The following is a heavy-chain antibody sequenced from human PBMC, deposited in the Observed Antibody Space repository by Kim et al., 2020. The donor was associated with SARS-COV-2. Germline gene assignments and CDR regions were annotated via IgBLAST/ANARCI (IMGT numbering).Heavy chain of an antibody. V-gene: IGHV3-74*01. CDR2: IKNDGSST. D-gene: IGHD2-15*01. CDR3: ARAARSCRGGSCYSDFYFDF. Sequence: GGSLRLSCAASGFTFSSYWMHWVRQAPGKGLVWVSRIKNDGSSTSYADSVKGRFTISRDNAKNTLYLQMNSLRAEDTAVYYCARAARSCRGGSCYSDFYFDFWGQGTLVTVSS. CDR1: GFTFSSYW. J-gene: IGHJ4*02.